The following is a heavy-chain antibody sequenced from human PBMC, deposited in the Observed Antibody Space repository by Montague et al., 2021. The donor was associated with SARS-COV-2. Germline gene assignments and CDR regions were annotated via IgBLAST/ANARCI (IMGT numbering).Heavy chain of an antibody. Sequence: SETLSLTCSVSGGSISTYYWSWIRQPPGKGLEWSGYINYNASTNYNPSPISRVTITIDTSKNKYSLQLSSVTAAAMAVDYCASPGGYCTGGSCYYVYWGQGTLVTVSS. CDR3: ASPGGYCTGGSCYYVY. CDR2: INYNAST. J-gene: IGHJ4*02. V-gene: IGHV4-59*01. CDR1: GGSISTYY. D-gene: IGHD2-15*01.